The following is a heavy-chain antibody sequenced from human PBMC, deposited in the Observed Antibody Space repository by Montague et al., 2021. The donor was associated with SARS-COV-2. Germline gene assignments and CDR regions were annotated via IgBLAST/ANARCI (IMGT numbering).Heavy chain of an antibody. CDR1: GGSFSGYY. D-gene: IGHD2-2*01. CDR2: INHSGGT. J-gene: IGHJ6*02. V-gene: IGHV4-34*01. CDR3: ARVRAVPAAMRIFSLGRSYYGMDV. Sequence: SETLSLTCAVYGGSFSGYYWSWFRQPPGKGLEWIGEINHSGGTNCNPSIKSRVTISADTSKNQFSLKLSTVTAADTAVYYCARVRAVPAAMRIFSLGRSYYGMDVWGQGTTVTVSS.